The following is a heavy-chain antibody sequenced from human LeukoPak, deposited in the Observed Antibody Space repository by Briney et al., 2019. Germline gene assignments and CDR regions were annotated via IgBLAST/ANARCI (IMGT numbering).Heavy chain of an antibody. V-gene: IGHV3-23*01. CDR3: VKDLLTGYYPFDY. CDR1: GFTFSSYA. CDR2: ISGNGGYT. Sequence: PGGSLRLSCGASGFTFSSYAMSWVRQAPEKGLEWVSGISGNGGYTYYADSVKGRFTISRDNSKNTLYLQMSSLRAEDTAVYYCVKDLLTGYYPFDYWGQGTLVTVSS. J-gene: IGHJ4*02. D-gene: IGHD3-9*01.